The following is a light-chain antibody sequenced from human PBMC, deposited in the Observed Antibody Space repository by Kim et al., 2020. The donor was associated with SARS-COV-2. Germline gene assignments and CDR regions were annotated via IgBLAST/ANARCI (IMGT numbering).Light chain of an antibody. V-gene: IGKV3-15*01. CDR3: QQYSNWPPLT. CDR2: GSS. CDR1: KSVGRK. J-gene: IGKJ4*01. Sequence: SPGERSTRSCRARKSVGRKLAGYQDKPGQAPRLLISGSSTRATGIRARFSGSGSGTEFTLTISSLQSEDFAVYYCQQYSNWPPLTFGGGTKVDIK.